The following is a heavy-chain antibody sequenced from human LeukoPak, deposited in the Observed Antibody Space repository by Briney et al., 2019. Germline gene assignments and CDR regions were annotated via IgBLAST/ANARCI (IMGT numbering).Heavy chain of an antibody. Sequence: GGSLRLSCSASGFTFSSYARRWLRQAPPKGLEYVSAISSNGGNTYYADSLRGRFTISRDNSKNTLYLQMSGLRVEDTAVYYCVITSATGPLDYSGQGTLVTVSS. V-gene: IGHV3-64D*09. D-gene: IGHD6-6*01. CDR1: GFTFSSYA. CDR3: VITSATGPLDY. CDR2: ISSNGGNT. J-gene: IGHJ4*02.